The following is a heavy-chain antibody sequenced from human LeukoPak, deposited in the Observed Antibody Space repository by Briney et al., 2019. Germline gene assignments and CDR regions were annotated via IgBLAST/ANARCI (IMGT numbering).Heavy chain of an antibody. V-gene: IGHV4-59*01. CDR3: ASSIAVAGPYFDY. J-gene: IGHJ4*02. CDR1: GGSISSYY. CDR2: IYYSGST. Sequence: NASETLSLTCTISGGSISSYYWSWIREPPGKGLEWIGYIYYSGSTNYNPSLKSRVTISVDTSKNQFSLKLSSVTAAHTAVYYCASSIAVAGPYFDYWGQGTLVTVCS. D-gene: IGHD6-19*01.